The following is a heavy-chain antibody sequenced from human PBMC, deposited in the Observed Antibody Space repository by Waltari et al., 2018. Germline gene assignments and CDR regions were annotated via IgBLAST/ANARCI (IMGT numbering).Heavy chain of an antibody. D-gene: IGHD1-7*01. CDR3: AGLTGTTEESYYYYYMDV. J-gene: IGHJ6*03. V-gene: IGHV3-53*02. CDR1: GFTVSSNY. CDR2: SYSGGST. Sequence: EVQLVETGGGLIQPGGSLRLSCADSGFTVSSNYRSWVRKATGKGLEWVSVSYSGGSTYYADSVKGRFTISRDKSKNTLYLQMNSLRAEDTAVYYCAGLTGTTEESYYYYYMDVWGKGTTVTVSS.